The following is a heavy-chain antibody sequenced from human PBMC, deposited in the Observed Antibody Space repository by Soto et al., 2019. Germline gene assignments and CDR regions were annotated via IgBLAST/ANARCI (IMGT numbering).Heavy chain of an antibody. J-gene: IGHJ4*02. Sequence: GGSLRLSCAASGFTFSSYSMNWVRQAPGKGLEWVSYISSSSSTIYYADSVKGRFTISRDNAKNSLYLQMNSLRDEDTAVYYCARDPGEMGSRERFLGRSVYFDYWGQGTLVTVSS. CDR3: ARDPGEMGSRERFLGRSVYFDY. V-gene: IGHV3-48*02. CDR1: GFTFSSYS. D-gene: IGHD3-3*01. CDR2: ISSSSSTI.